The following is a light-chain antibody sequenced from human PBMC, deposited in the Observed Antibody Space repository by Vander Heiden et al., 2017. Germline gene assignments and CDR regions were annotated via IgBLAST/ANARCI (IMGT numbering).Light chain of an antibody. V-gene: IGLV3-21*02. J-gene: IGLJ2*01. CDR1: NIGSKS. CDR2: DDS. Sequence: SYVLTQPPPVPVAPRQTARMTGGGNNIGSKSVNWYQQEPGQAPVLVVYDDSDRLSESPERFSGSSSGSTATLTISRVEAGDEADYYCQVWDSSRDHPVVFGGGTKLSVL. CDR3: QVWDSSRDHPVV.